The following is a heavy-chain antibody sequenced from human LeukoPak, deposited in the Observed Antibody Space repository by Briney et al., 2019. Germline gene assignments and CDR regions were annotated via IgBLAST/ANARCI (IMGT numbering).Heavy chain of an antibody. Sequence: PGGSLRLSCAASGFTFSSYAMSWVRQAPGKGLEWVSAISGSGGSTYYADSVKGRFTISRDNSKNTLYLQMNSLRAEDTAVYYCARGHYDFWSGYYPKFGEYYYMDVWGKGTTVTVSS. D-gene: IGHD3-3*01. J-gene: IGHJ6*03. CDR3: ARGHYDFWSGYYPKFGEYYYMDV. CDR2: ISGSGGST. V-gene: IGHV3-23*01. CDR1: GFTFSSYA.